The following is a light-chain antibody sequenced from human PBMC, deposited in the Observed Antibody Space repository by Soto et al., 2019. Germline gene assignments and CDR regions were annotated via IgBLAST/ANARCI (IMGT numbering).Light chain of an antibody. CDR3: QTWGTGIQV. V-gene: IGLV4-69*01. CDR1: SGHSSYA. Sequence: QLVLTQSPSASASLGASVKLTCTLSSGHSSYAIAWHQQQPEKGPRYLMKLNSDGSHSKGDGIPDRFSGSSSGAERYLTNPSLQSEDEADYYCQTWGTGIQVFGGGTKLTVL. CDR2: LNSDGSH. J-gene: IGLJ3*02.